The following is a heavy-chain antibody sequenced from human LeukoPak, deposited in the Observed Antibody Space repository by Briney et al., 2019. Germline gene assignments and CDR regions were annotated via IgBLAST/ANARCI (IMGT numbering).Heavy chain of an antibody. V-gene: IGHV4-59*08. D-gene: IGHD3-10*01. J-gene: IGHJ4*02. CDR2: IYYNGRA. CDR1: GGSMNSYY. CDR3: ARRHYYGSGSYYYFDY. Sequence: SETLSLTCTVSGGSMNSYYWSWIRQPPGQRLEWIGYIYYNGRANYSPSLKSRVTISVDTSKNQFSLKLSSVTAADTAVYYCARRHYYGSGSYYYFDYWGQGTLVTVSS.